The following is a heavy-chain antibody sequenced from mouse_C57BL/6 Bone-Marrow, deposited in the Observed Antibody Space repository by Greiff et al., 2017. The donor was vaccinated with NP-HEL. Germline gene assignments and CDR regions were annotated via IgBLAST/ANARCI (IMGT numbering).Heavy chain of an antibody. V-gene: IGHV1-55*01. D-gene: IGHD1-1*01. J-gene: IGHJ1*03. CDR1: GYTFTSYW. Sequence: QVQLQQPGAELVKPGASVKMSCKASGYTFTSYWITWVKQRPGQGLEWIGDIYPGSGSTNYNEKFKSKATLTVDTSSSTAYMQLSSLTSEDSAVYYCARGKDYGSSYVNYWYFDVWGTGTTVTVSS. CDR2: IYPGSGST. CDR3: ARGKDYGSSYVNYWYFDV.